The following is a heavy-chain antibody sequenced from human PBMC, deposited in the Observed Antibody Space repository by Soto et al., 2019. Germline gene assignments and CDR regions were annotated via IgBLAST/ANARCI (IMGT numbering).Heavy chain of an antibody. CDR2: IYHSGST. J-gene: IGHJ4*02. D-gene: IGHD6-13*01. CDR3: AWTGGAAGQPFDF. Sequence: PSETLSLTCDVSGGSISSSNWWSWVRQPPGKGLEWIGEIYHSGSTNYNPSLKSRVTISVDKSKNQLSLKLSSVTAADTAVYYCAWTGGAAGQPFDFWGQGTLVTVSS. CDR1: GGSISSSNW. V-gene: IGHV4-4*02.